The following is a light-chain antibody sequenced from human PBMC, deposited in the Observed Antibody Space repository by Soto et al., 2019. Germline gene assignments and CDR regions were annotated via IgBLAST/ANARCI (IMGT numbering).Light chain of an antibody. CDR3: QQYNTWLT. CDR1: QRVSND. CDR2: GAS. V-gene: IGKV3-15*01. Sequence: MTQSPSTLSASVGDRVTITCRASQRVSNDLAWYQQKPGQAPRLVIYGASTRATGIPARFSGGGSGTEFTLTISSLQSEDFAVYYCQQYNTWLTFGQGTRLEIK. J-gene: IGKJ5*01.